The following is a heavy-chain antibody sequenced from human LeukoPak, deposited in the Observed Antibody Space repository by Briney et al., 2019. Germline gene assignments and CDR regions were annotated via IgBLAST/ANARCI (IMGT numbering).Heavy chain of an antibody. D-gene: IGHD4-17*01. Sequence: HLGGSLRLSCAGSGFPFSSYEMNWLRQAPGKGLEWVSHIDSSGITIYYGDSVKGRFTISRDNAKNSIYLQMDSLRVEDTAIYYCARDSVGDLLDYWGQGTPVTVSS. V-gene: IGHV3-48*03. J-gene: IGHJ4*02. CDR1: GFPFSSYE. CDR3: ARDSVGDLLDY. CDR2: IDSSGITI.